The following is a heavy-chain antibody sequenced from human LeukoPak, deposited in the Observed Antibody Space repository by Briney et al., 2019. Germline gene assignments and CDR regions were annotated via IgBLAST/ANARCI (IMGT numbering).Heavy chain of an antibody. CDR2: IHRGGNT. D-gene: IGHD4-17*01. V-gene: IGHV3-66*01. CDR3: AKDHTATHYFDY. Sequence: PGGSLRLSCAASGFTVSGNYMSWVRQAPGKGLEWLSVIHRGGNTYYADSVKGRFTISRDNSKNTLYLQMNSLRAEDTAVYYCAKDHTATHYFDYWGQGTLVTVSS. J-gene: IGHJ4*02. CDR1: GFTVSGNY.